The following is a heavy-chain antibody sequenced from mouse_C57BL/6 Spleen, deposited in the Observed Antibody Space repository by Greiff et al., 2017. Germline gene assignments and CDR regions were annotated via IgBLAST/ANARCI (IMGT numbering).Heavy chain of an antibody. CDR3: ARGDYSNYEGAMDY. CDR2: IWSDGST. J-gene: IGHJ4*01. D-gene: IGHD2-5*01. Sequence: VQLQESGPGLVAPSQSLSITCTVSGFSLTSYGVHWVRQPPGKGLEWLVVIWSDGSTTYNSALKSRLSISKDNSKSQVFLKMNSLQTDDTAMYYCARGDYSNYEGAMDYWGQGTSVTVSS. CDR1: GFSLTSYG. V-gene: IGHV2-6*03.